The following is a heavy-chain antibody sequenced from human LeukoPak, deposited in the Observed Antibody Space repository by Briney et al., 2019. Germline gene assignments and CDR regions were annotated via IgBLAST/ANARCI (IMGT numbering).Heavy chain of an antibody. Sequence: GSLRLSCAASGFTFSSYWMSWVRQAPGKGLEWVANIKQDGSEKYYVDSVKGRFTISRDNAKNSLYLQMNSLRAEDTAVYYCARDFGVWDDMIEYYDFWSGYLSPDYWGQGTLVTVSS. V-gene: IGHV3-7*01. CDR1: GFTFSSYW. J-gene: IGHJ4*02. D-gene: IGHD3-3*01. CDR3: ARDFGVWDDMIEYYDFWSGYLSPDY. CDR2: IKQDGSEK.